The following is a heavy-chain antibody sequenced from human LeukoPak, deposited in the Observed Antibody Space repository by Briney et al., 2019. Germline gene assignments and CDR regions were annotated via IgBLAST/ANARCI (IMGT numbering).Heavy chain of an antibody. CDR3: ARGQAVAGAYYYYYMDV. CDR2: IIPIFGTA. J-gene: IGHJ6*03. D-gene: IGHD6-19*01. Sequence: SVKVSCKASGGTLSSHAIRWVRQAPGQGLEWIGRIIPIFGTANYAQKFQGRVTITTYESTSTAYMELSSLRAEDTAVYYCARGQAVAGAYYYYYMDVGGKGTTVTVSS. V-gene: IGHV1-69*05. CDR1: GGTLSSHA.